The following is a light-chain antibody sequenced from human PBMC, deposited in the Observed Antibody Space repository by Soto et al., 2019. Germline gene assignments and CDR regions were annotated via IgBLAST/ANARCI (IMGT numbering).Light chain of an antibody. V-gene: IGLV2-14*01. CDR1: SSDIGDYNY. Sequence: QSALTQPASVSGSPGQSISISCTGTSSDIGDYNYVSWYQQYPDKAPKLMIFGVTKRPSGVSNRFSGSKSGNTASLTISGLQPEDVADYFCSSYANSRTIFGGGTKLTVL. CDR2: GVT. J-gene: IGLJ2*01. CDR3: SSYANSRTI.